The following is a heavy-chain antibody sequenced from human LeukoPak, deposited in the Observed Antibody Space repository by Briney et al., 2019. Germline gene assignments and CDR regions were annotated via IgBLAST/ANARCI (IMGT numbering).Heavy chain of an antibody. CDR3: ARERGGGNIVVVPAAISCWFDP. V-gene: IGHV1-69*01. J-gene: IGHJ5*02. CDR2: IIPIFGTA. CDR1: GGTFTSYA. Sequence: SVKVSCKASGGTFTSYAISWVRQAPGQGLEWMGGIIPIFGTANYAQKFQGRVTITADESTSTAYMELSSLRSEDTAVYYCARERGGGNIVVVPAAISCWFDPWGQGTLVTVSS. D-gene: IGHD2-2*01.